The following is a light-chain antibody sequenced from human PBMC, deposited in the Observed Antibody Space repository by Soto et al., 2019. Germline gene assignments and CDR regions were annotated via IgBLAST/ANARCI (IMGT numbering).Light chain of an antibody. J-gene: IGLJ2*01. V-gene: IGLV1-44*01. Sequence: QSVLTQAPSAYGIPGQRVTISCSGSTSNIGRYGVDWYQHLPGTAPKLLIYSNNERPSGVPDRFSGSQSGTSASLAISGLQSEDEADYYCAAWDDSLIGPVFGGGTKLTIL. CDR2: SNN. CDR1: TSNIGRYG. CDR3: AAWDDSLIGPV.